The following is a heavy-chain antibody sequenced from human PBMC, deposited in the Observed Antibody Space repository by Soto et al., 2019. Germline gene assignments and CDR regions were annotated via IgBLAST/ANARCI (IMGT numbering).Heavy chain of an antibody. D-gene: IGHD3-10*01. Sequence: PSETLSLTCTVSGGSISSYYWSWIRQPPGKGLEWIGYIYYSGSTNYNPSHKSRVTISVDTSKNQFSLKLSSVTAADTAVYYCARDSGTTQGFDYWGQGTLVTVSS. CDR3: ARDSGTTQGFDY. CDR1: GGSISSYY. J-gene: IGHJ4*02. V-gene: IGHV4-59*01. CDR2: IYYSGST.